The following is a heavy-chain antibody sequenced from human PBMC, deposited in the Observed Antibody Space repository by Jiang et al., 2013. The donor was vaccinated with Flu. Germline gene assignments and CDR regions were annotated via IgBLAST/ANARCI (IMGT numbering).Heavy chain of an antibody. J-gene: IGHJ6*02. CDR2: ISYDGSNK. CDR3: ARDHWGADYYYGMDV. Sequence: QLLESGGGLVKPGGSLRLSCAASGFTFSSYAMRWVRQAPGKGLEWVAVISYDGSNKYYADSVKGRFTISRDNSKNTLYLQMNSLRAEDTAVYYCARDHWGADYYYGMDVWGQGTTVTVSS. D-gene: IGHD7-27*01. CDR1: GFTFSSYA. V-gene: IGHV3-30*04.